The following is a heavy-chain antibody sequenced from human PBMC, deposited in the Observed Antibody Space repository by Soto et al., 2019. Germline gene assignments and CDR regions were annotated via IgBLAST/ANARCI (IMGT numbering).Heavy chain of an antibody. Sequence: QVQLVQSGAEVKKPGSSVKVSCKASGDTLNFYTINWVRQAPGLGLEWMGRFNPILSFSNSALKFQGRVTLTADKSTGSAYLGLSSLRSEDTAIYLCATSVGSGSRAFDYWGQGALVTVSS. J-gene: IGHJ4*02. D-gene: IGHD3-10*01. CDR3: ATSVGSGSRAFDY. CDR2: FNPILSFS. V-gene: IGHV1-69*02. CDR1: GDTLNFYT.